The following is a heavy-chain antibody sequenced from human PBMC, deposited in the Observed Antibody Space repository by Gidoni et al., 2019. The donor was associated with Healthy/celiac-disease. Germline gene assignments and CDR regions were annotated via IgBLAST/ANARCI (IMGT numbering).Heavy chain of an antibody. D-gene: IGHD1-26*01. V-gene: IGHV3-20*01. J-gene: IGHJ4*02. CDR2: INWNGGST. CDR1: GFTFDDYG. CDR3: ASLNRNSGSYFFGY. Sequence: EVQLVESGGGVVRPGGSLRLSCAASGFTFDDYGMSWGRQAPGKGLEWFSGINWNGGSTGYADSVKGRFTISRDNAKNSLYLQMNSLRAEDTALYHCASLNRNSGSYFFGYWGQGTLVTVSS.